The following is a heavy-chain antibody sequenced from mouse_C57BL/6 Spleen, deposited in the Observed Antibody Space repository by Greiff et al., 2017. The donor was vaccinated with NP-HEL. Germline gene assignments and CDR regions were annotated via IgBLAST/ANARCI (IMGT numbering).Heavy chain of an antibody. D-gene: IGHD1-1*01. V-gene: IGHV1-18*01. CDR1: GYTFTDYN. CDR2: INPNNGGT. J-gene: IGHJ2*01. Sequence: VQLQQSGPELVKPGASVKIPCKASGYTFTDYNMDWVKQSHGKSLEWIGDINPNNGGTIYNQKFKGKATLTVDKSSSTAYMELRSLTSEDTAVYYCARSPYYYGSSGLYYFDYWGQGTTLTVSS. CDR3: ARSPYYYGSSGLYYFDY.